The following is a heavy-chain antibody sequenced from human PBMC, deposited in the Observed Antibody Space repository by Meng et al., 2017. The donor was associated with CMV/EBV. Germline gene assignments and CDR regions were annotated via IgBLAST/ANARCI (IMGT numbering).Heavy chain of an antibody. J-gene: IGHJ4*02. CDR3: ARGGYCGGDCYAPYYFDY. D-gene: IGHD2-21*01. Sequence: SETLSLTCTVSGGSISSGNYYWSWIRQPPGKGLEWIGYIYYSGNTHYNPSLKSRVTISVDTSKNQFSLKLSSVTAADTAVYYCARGGYCGGDCYAPYYFDYWGQGTLVTVSS. CDR1: GGSISSGNYY. V-gene: IGHV4-30-4*08. CDR2: IYYSGNT.